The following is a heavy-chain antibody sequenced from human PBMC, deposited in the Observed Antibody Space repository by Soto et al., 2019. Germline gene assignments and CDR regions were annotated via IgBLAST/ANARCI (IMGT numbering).Heavy chain of an antibody. CDR1: GLTFSNYW. CDR2: INSDGSIT. J-gene: IGHJ4*02. D-gene: IGHD4-17*01. Sequence: GGSLRLSCAASGLTFSNYWMHWVRQAPGKGLVWVSRINSDGSITNYADSVKGRFTISRDNAKNTLYLQMTSLRAEDTAVYYCAANDYGENWGQGTLVNVSS. V-gene: IGHV3-74*01. CDR3: AANDYGEN.